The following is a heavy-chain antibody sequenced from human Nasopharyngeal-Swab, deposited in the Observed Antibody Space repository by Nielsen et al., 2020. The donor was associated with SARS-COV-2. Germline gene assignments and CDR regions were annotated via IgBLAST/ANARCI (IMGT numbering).Heavy chain of an antibody. CDR2: IYYSGST. CDR1: GGSFSSGGYY. V-gene: IGHV4-31*03. Sequence: TLSLSCTVAGGSFSSGGYYWSWIRQHPGKGLEWIGYIYYSGSTYYNPSLKSRVTISADTSKNQFSLKLSSVTAADTAVYYCARDSRGITMVRGVMNWFDPWGQGTLVTVSS. J-gene: IGHJ5*02. CDR3: ARDSRGITMVRGVMNWFDP. D-gene: IGHD3-10*01.